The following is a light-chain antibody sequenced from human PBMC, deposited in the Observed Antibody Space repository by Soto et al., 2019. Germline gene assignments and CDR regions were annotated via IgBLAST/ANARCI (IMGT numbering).Light chain of an antibody. V-gene: IGKV1-39*01. CDR2: AVS. CDR3: LQTMSTPT. J-gene: IGKJ3*01. CDR1: QSISPF. Sequence: DIQMTQTTSSLSASVGDRVTISCRASQSISPFLSWYQKRPGKAPTLLIYAVSTLQSGVPSRFSGSGSGTDFTLTISSLQPEDFATYFCLQTMSTPTFGPGTNVAVK.